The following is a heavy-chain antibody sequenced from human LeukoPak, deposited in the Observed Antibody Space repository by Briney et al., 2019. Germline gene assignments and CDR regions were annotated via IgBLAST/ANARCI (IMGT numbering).Heavy chain of an antibody. D-gene: IGHD6-13*01. CDR3: VRSLAAAGEPHFDY. Sequence: PGRSLRLSCAASGFTFSSYAMHWVRQAPGKGLEWVAVISYDGSNKYYADSVKGRFTISRDNSKNTLYLQMNSLRAEDTAVYYCVRSLAAAGEPHFDYWGQGTLVTVSS. CDR1: GFTFSSYA. CDR2: ISYDGSNK. V-gene: IGHV3-30-3*01. J-gene: IGHJ4*02.